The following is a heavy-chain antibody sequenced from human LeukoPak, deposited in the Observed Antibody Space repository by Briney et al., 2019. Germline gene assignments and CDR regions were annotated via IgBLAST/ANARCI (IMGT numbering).Heavy chain of an antibody. CDR2: INPNSGGT. J-gene: IGHJ4*02. CDR3: ATYYSDTSARD. CDR1: GYTFTGYY. Sequence: ASVKVSCKASGYTFTGYYMHWVRQAPGQGLEWMGWINPNSGGTNYAQKFQGRVTMTSDTSISTAYMELSGLTSDDTAVYFCATYYSDTSARDWGQGTLVTVSS. V-gene: IGHV1-2*02. D-gene: IGHD3-10*01.